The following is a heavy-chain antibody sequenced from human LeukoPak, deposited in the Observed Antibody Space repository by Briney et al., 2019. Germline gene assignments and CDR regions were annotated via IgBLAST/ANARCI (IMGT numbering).Heavy chain of an antibody. V-gene: IGHV3-7*01. CDR3: TREGITAAADY. Sequence: GGSLRLSCAASGFTFSSYWMSWVRQAPGKGLEWVANIKQDGSEKYYVDSVKGRFIISRDNAKNSLYLQLNSLRAEDTAVYYCTREGITAAADYWGQGTLVTVSS. D-gene: IGHD6-13*01. CDR2: IKQDGSEK. J-gene: IGHJ4*02. CDR1: GFTFSSYW.